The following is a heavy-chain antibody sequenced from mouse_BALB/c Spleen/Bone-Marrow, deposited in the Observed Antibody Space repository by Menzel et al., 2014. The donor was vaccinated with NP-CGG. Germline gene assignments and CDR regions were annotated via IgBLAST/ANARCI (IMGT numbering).Heavy chain of an antibody. V-gene: IGHV1-7*01. Sequence: VHLVESGAELAKPGASVEMSCKASGYTFTSYWMHWVKQRPGQGLEWIGYINPSTGYTEYNQKFKDKATLTADKSSSTAYMQLSSLTSEDSAVYYCARHYRYYFDYWGQGTTLTVSS. J-gene: IGHJ2*01. D-gene: IGHD2-14*01. CDR2: INPSTGYT. CDR3: ARHYRYYFDY. CDR1: GYTFTSYW.